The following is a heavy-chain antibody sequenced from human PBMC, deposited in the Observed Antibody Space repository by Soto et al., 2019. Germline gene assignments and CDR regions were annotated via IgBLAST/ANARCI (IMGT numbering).Heavy chain of an antibody. V-gene: IGHV1-24*01. CDR3: AMIAARYDAFDI. Sequence: ASVKVSCKVSGYTLTELSMHWVRQAPGKGLEWMGGFDPEDGETIYAQKFQGRVTMTEDTSTDTAYMELSSLRSEDTAVYYCAMIAARYDAFDIWGQGTMVTVSS. D-gene: IGHD6-6*01. J-gene: IGHJ3*02. CDR2: FDPEDGET. CDR1: GYTLTELS.